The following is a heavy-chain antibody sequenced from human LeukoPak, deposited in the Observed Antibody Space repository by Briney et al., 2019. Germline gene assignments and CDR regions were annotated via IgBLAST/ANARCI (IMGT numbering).Heavy chain of an antibody. CDR1: GGSISSGSYY. CDR2: IYTSGST. V-gene: IGHV4-61*02. D-gene: IGHD3-3*01. Sequence: SETLSLTCTVSGGSISSGSYYWSWIRQPAGKGLEWIGRIYTSGSTNYNPSLKSRVTISVDTSKNQFSLKLSSVTAADTAVYYCARSYFYEYFQHWGQGTLVTVSP. CDR3: ARSYFYEYFQH. J-gene: IGHJ1*01.